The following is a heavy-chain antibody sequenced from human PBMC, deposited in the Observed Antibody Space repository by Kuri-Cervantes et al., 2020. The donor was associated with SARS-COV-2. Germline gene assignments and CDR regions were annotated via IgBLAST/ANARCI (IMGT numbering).Heavy chain of an antibody. CDR2: IYHSGST. D-gene: IGHD2-15*01. Sequence: GSLRLSCTVSGYSISSGYYWGWIRQPPGKGLEWIGSIYHSGSTYYNPSLKSRVTISVDTSKNQFSLKLGSVTAADTAVYYCARSVCSGGSCRLKGGPYYFDYWGQGTLVTVSS. J-gene: IGHJ4*02. V-gene: IGHV4-38-2*02. CDR1: GYSISSGYY. CDR3: ARSVCSGGSCRLKGGPYYFDY.